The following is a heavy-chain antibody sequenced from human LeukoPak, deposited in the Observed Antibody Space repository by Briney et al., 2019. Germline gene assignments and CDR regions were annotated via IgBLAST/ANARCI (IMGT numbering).Heavy chain of an antibody. D-gene: IGHD2-8*01. CDR1: GGSISSYY. CDR3: AREGRYCTNGVCYNYFDY. V-gene: IGHV4-4*07. J-gene: IGHJ4*02. CDR2: IYTNGST. Sequence: SETLSLTCTVSGGSISSYYWSWIRQPAGKGLEWIGRIYTNGSTNYNPSLKSRVTMSVDTSKNQFSLKLSSVTAADTAGYYCAREGRYCTNGVCYNYFDYWGQGTLVTVSS.